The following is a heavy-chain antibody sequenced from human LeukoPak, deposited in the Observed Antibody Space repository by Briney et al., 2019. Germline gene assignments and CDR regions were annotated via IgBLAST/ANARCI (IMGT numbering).Heavy chain of an antibody. J-gene: IGHJ6*02. CDR2: IYYSGST. D-gene: IGHD4-11*01. Sequence: SETLSLTCTVSGGSISSYYWSWIRQPPGKGLEWIGYIYYSGSTNYNPSLKSRVTISVDTSKNQFSLKLSSVTAADTAVYYCARGDYIHDYYYGMDVWGQGTTVTVSS. V-gene: IGHV4-59*01. CDR3: ARGDYIHDYYYGMDV. CDR1: GGSISSYY.